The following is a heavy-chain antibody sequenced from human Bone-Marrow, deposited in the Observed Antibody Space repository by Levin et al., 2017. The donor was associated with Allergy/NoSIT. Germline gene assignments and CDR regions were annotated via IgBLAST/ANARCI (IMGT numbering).Heavy chain of an antibody. CDR1: GFTFSTYW. V-gene: IGHV3-7*03. D-gene: IGHD2-2*01. Sequence: SCTASGFTFSTYWMTWVRQAPGKGLEWVANIKQDGRVESYADSVKGRFTISRDNAKNSLYLQMSSLGAGDTAGYYFARDKSPVSSCIYFDAFDFWGQGTMVTVSS. CDR2: IKQDGRVE. CDR3: ARDKSPVSSCIYFDAFDF. J-gene: IGHJ3*01.